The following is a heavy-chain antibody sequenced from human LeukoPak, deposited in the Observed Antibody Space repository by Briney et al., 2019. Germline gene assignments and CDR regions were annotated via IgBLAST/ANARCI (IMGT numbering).Heavy chain of an antibody. CDR2: ISSSSSYI. CDR1: GFTFSSYS. J-gene: IGHJ3*02. Sequence: PGGSLRLSCAASGFTFSSYSMNWVRQAPGKGLEWVSSISSSSSYIYYADSVKGRFTISRDNAKNSLYLQMNSLRAEDTAVYYCARDRGGFLEWLLNPKDAFGIWGQGTMVTVSS. D-gene: IGHD3-3*01. CDR3: ARDRGGFLEWLLNPKDAFGI. V-gene: IGHV3-21*01.